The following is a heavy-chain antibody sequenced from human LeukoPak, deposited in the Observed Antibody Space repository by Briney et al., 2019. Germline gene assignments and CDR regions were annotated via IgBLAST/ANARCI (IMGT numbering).Heavy chain of an antibody. CDR3: ARGDDSGYYDYFDY. CDR1: GFIFSNYG. Sequence: HPGGSLRLSCAAPGFIFSNYGMNWVRQAPGKGLEWVSTIYTGGNTYYAASVKGRFTISRDFSKNTVFLHMNSLRAEDTAMYYCARGDDSGYYDYFDYWGQGALVTVSS. D-gene: IGHD3-22*01. CDR2: IYTGGNT. V-gene: IGHV3-23*05. J-gene: IGHJ4*02.